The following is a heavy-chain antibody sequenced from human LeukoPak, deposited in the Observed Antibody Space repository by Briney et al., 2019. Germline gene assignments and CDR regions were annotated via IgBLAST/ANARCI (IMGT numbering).Heavy chain of an antibody. CDR1: GGSFSGYY. CDR3: ARRTDQAAAGTFDY. CDR2: INHSGST. V-gene: IGHV4-34*01. J-gene: IGHJ4*02. D-gene: IGHD6-13*01. Sequence: SETLSLTCAVYGGSFSGYYWSWIRQPPGKGLEWIGEINHSGSTNYNPSLKSRVTISVDTSKNQFSLKLSSVTAADTAVYYCARRTDQAAAGTFDYWGQGTLVTVSS.